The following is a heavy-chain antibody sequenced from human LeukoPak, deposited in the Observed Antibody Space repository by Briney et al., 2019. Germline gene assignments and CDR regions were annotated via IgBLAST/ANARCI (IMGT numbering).Heavy chain of an antibody. V-gene: IGHV3-7*03. CDR2: IKQDGSEK. D-gene: IGHD5-18*01. CDR3: AKAYSYGYKDAFDI. CDR1: GFTFSSYW. Sequence: GGSLRLSCAASGFTFSSYWMSWVRQAPGKGLEWVANIKQDGSEKYYVDSVKGRFTISRDNAKNSLYLQMNSLRAEDMALYYCAKAYSYGYKDAFDIWGQGTMVTVSS. J-gene: IGHJ3*02.